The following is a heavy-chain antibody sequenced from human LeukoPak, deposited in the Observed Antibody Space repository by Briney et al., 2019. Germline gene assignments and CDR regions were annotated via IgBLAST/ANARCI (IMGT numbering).Heavy chain of an antibody. CDR2: IIPIFGTA. CDR3: ARGIAARPVDVYYYYYMDV. D-gene: IGHD6-6*01. J-gene: IGHJ6*03. V-gene: IGHV1-69*05. CDR1: GGTFSSYA. Sequence: ASVKVSCKASGGTFSSYAISWVRQAPGQGLEWMGGIIPIFGTANYAQKFQGRVTITTDESTSTAYMELSSLRSEDTAVYYCARGIAARPVDVYYYYYMDVWGKGTTVTVSS.